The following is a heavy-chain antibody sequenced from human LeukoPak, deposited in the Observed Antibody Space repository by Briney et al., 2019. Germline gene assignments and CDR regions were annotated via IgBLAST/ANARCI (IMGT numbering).Heavy chain of an antibody. CDR3: ARVPLFGWAPYYYYYYMDV. J-gene: IGHJ6*03. Sequence: SQTLSLTCAISGDSVSSNSAAWNWIRQSPSRGLEWLGRTYYRSKWYNDYAVSVKSRITINPDTSKNQFSLKLSSVTAADTAVYYCARVPLFGWAPYYYYYYMDVWGKGTTVTVSS. CDR1: GDSVSSNSAA. D-gene: IGHD3-10*01. CDR2: TYYRSKWYN. V-gene: IGHV6-1*01.